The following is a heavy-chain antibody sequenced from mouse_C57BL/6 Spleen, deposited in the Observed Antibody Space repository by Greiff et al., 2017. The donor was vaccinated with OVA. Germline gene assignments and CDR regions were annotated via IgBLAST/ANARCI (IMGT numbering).Heavy chain of an antibody. D-gene: IGHD1-1*01. V-gene: IGHV14-4*01. CDR2: IDPENGDT. CDR3: TTHYYGSSYGAY. J-gene: IGHJ3*01. Sequence: EVQLVESGAELVRPGASVKLSCTASGFNIKDDYMHWVKQRPEQGLEWIGWIDPENGDTEYASKFQGKATITADTSSNTAYLQLSSLTSEDTAVYYCTTHYYGSSYGAYWGQGTLVTVSA. CDR1: GFNIKDDY.